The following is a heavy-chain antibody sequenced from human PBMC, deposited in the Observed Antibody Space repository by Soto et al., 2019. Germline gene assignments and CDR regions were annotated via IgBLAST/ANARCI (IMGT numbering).Heavy chain of an antibody. V-gene: IGHV1-2*04. CDR3: ARAIAATRDYYYGMDV. CDR2: INPNSGGT. CDR1: GYTFTGYY. Sequence: ASVKVSCKASGYTFTGYYMHWVRQAPGQGLEWMGWINPNSGGTKYAQKIQGWVTMTRDTSISTAYIELSRLRSDDTAVYYFARAIAATRDYYYGMDVWGQGTTVTVSS. J-gene: IGHJ6*02. D-gene: IGHD2-15*01.